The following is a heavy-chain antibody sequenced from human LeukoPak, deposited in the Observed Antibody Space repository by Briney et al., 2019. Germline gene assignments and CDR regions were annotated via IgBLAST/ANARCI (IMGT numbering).Heavy chain of an antibody. J-gene: IGHJ6*03. V-gene: IGHV3-21*04. CDR2: ISSSSSYI. Sequence: GGSLRLSCAASGFTFSSYSMNWVRQAPGKGLEWVSSISSSSSYIYYADSVKGRFTISRDNAKNSLYLQMNSLRAEDTAVYYCARYYYDSSGYYPWYYYYYMDVWGKGTTVTVSS. CDR1: GFTFSSYS. D-gene: IGHD3-22*01. CDR3: ARYYYDSSGYYPWYYYYYMDV.